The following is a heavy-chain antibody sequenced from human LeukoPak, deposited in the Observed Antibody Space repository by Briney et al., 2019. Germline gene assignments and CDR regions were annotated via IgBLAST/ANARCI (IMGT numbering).Heavy chain of an antibody. V-gene: IGHV3-74*01. Sequence: GGSLRLSCAASGFTFSSYWMHWVRQAPGKGLVWVSRINSDGSFTNYADSVKGRFTISRDNAKNTLYLQMNSLRAEDTAVYYCARKRGGYHSGDYWGQGTLVTVSS. CDR1: GFTFSSYW. CDR3: ARKRGGYHSGDY. CDR2: INSDGSFT. J-gene: IGHJ4*02. D-gene: IGHD5-12*01.